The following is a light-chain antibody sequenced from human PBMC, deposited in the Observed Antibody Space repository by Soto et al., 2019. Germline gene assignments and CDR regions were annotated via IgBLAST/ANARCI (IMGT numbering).Light chain of an antibody. CDR3: SSYTGSSTYVV. J-gene: IGLJ2*01. Sequence: QSALTQPASVSGSPGQSITISCTGTSSDVGGYNYVSWYQQHPGKAPKLMIYDVSNRPSGVSNRFSGSKSVNTASLTISGLQAEDEADYYCSSYTGSSTYVVFGGGTKLTVL. CDR1: SSDVGGYNY. CDR2: DVS. V-gene: IGLV2-14*01.